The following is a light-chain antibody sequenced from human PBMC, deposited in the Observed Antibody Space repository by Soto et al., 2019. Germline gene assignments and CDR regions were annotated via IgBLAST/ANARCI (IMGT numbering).Light chain of an antibody. CDR2: KAS. CDR1: QSISSW. CDR3: QQYQSLWT. Sequence: DIPMTQSPSTLSASVGDTVTITCRASQSISSWLAWYQQKPGKAPKVLIYKASSLESGVPSRFSGSGSGTEFTLPISSLQPDDSATYYCQQYQSLWTFGQGTKVEIK. V-gene: IGKV1-5*03. J-gene: IGKJ1*01.